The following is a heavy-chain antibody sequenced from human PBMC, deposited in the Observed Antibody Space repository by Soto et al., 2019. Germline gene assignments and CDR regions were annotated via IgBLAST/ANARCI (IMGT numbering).Heavy chain of an antibody. V-gene: IGHV1-18*01. CDR2: ISAYNGNT. Sequence: QVQLVQSGAEVKKPGASVKVSCKPSGYTFTSYGISWVRPASGQGLEWMGWISAYNGNTNYAQKHKGRVTMTTDTSTSTADMELRSLRSDDTAVYYCARDGVAAVNWFDPWGQGTLITVSS. J-gene: IGHJ5*02. CDR1: GYTFTSYG. D-gene: IGHD6-13*01. CDR3: ARDGVAAVNWFDP.